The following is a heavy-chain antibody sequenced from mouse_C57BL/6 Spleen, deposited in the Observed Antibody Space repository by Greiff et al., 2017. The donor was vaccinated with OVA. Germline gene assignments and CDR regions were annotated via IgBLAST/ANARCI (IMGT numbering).Heavy chain of an antibody. CDR1: GFNIKDDY. J-gene: IGHJ3*01. Sequence: VQLKESGAELVRPGASVKLSCTASGFNIKDDYMHWVKQRPEQGLEWIGWIDPENGDTEYGSKFQGKSTITADTSSNTDYLQLSSLTSEDTAVYYCTTPIFYWGQGTLVTVSA. CDR3: TTPIFY. V-gene: IGHV14-4*01. CDR2: IDPENGDT.